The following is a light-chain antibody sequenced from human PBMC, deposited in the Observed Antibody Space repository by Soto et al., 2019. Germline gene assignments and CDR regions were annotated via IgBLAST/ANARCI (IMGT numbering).Light chain of an antibody. CDR1: QSVSKY. J-gene: IGKJ4*01. CDR3: QQSYSTPLA. V-gene: IGKV1-39*01. Sequence: DIQMTQSPSSLSASVGDRATITCRASQSVSKYLNWYQQKPGKAPKLLIYAASSLQSGVPSRFSGSGSGTDFTLTISSLQPEDFATYYCQQSYSTPLAFGGGTKVDI. CDR2: AAS.